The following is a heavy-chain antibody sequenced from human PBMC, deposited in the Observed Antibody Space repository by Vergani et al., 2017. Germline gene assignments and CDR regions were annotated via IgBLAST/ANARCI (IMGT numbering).Heavy chain of an antibody. J-gene: IGHJ4*02. Sequence: EVQLLESGGGLVQPGGSLTLPFPPSSFPFPPFSLPLFPPPPRHSLLFFPAFRGSCCSTYYADSVKGRFTYYADSVKVRFTISRDKSKNTLYLQMNSLRAEDTAVYYCAKDYSGDYYFDYWGQGTLVTVSS. V-gene: IGHV3-23*01. D-gene: IGHD2-15*01. CDR3: AKDYSGDYYFDY. CDR2: FRGSCCST. CDR1: SFPFPPFS.